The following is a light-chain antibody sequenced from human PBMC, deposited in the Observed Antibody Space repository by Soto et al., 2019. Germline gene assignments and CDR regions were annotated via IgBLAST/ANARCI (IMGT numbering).Light chain of an antibody. Sequence: QSALTQSPSASGSPGQSVTISCTGTSSDIGGYNSVSRYQQHPGKAPKVMIYDVTKRPSGVPDRFSGSKSGNTASLTVSALQAEDEADYYCSSYTDRKNLVFGTGTKLTVL. CDR1: SSDIGGYNS. V-gene: IGLV2-8*01. J-gene: IGLJ1*01. CDR2: DVT. CDR3: SSYTDRKNLV.